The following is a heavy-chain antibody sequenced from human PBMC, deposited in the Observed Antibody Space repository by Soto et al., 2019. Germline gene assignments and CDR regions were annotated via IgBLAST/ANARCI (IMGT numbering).Heavy chain of an antibody. CDR3: APRGRSYDFWSAAYYY. Sequence: GGSLRLSCAASGFTFSSYSMNWVRQAPGKGLEWVSSISSSSSYIYYADSVKGRFTISRDNDKNSLYLQMNSLRAEDTAVYYCAPRGRSYDFWSAAYYYWGQGTLVTVSS. J-gene: IGHJ4*02. CDR1: GFTFSSYS. CDR2: ISSSSSYI. V-gene: IGHV3-21*01. D-gene: IGHD3-3*01.